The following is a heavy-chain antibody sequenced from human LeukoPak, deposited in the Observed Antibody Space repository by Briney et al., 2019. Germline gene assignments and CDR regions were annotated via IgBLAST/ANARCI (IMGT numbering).Heavy chain of an antibody. D-gene: IGHD6-6*01. Sequence: ASVNVSCKASGYTFTSYGISWVRQAPGQGLEWMGWISAYNGNTNYAQKLQGRVTMTTDTSTSTAYMELRSLRSDDTAVYYCATLVEYSSSSWLDYWGQGTLVTVSS. V-gene: IGHV1-18*01. CDR2: ISAYNGNT. J-gene: IGHJ4*02. CDR3: ATLVEYSSSSWLDY. CDR1: GYTFTSYG.